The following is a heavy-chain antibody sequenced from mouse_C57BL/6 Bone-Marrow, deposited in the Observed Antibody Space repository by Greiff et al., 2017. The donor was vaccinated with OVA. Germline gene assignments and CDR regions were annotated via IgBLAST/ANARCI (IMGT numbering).Heavy chain of an antibody. CDR3: ARGGNSAWFAY. CDR1: GFTFSDYG. CDR2: ISSGSSTI. V-gene: IGHV5-17*01. J-gene: IGHJ3*01. D-gene: IGHD2-1*01. Sequence: DVKLVDSGGGLVKPGGSLKLSCAASGFTFSDYGMHWVRQAPEKGLEWVAYISSGSSTIYYADTVKGRFTISRDNAKNTLFLQMTSLRSEDTAMYYCARGGNSAWFAYWGQGTLVTVSA.